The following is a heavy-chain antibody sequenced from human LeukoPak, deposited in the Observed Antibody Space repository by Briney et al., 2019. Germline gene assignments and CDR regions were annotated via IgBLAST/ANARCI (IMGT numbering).Heavy chain of an antibody. Sequence: SSETLSLTCTVSGGSISSSSYYWGWIRQPPGKGLEWIGSIYYSGSTYYNPSLKSRVTISVDTSKNQFSLKLSSVTAADTAVYYCARPRSRYSSPSSFDYWGQGTLVTVSS. CDR2: IYYSGST. CDR3: ARPRSRYSSPSSFDY. D-gene: IGHD6-6*01. CDR1: GGSISSSSYY. V-gene: IGHV4-39*01. J-gene: IGHJ4*02.